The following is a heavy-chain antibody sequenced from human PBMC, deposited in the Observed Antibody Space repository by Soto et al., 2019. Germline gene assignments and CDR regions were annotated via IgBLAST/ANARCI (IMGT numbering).Heavy chain of an antibody. D-gene: IGHD3-10*01. CDR1: GFTFSSYG. CDR2: ISYDGSNK. J-gene: IGHJ6*02. CDR3: AKADGSGSYYKMYGMDV. V-gene: IGHV3-30*18. Sequence: GGSLRLSCAASGFTFSSYGMHWVRQAPGKGLEWVAVISYDGSNKYYADSVKGRFTISRDNSKNTLYLQMNSLRAEDTAVYYCAKADGSGSYYKMYGMDVWGQGTTVTAP.